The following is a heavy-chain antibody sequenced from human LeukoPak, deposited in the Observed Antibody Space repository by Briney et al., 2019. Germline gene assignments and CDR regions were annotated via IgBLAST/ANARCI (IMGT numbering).Heavy chain of an antibody. J-gene: IGHJ1*01. D-gene: IGHD6-6*01. CDR2: ISWNSGSI. CDR1: GFTFDDYA. V-gene: IGHV3-9*01. CDR3: AKDMEYSSSSGWGNFQH. Sequence: GGSLRLSCAASGFTFDDYAMHWVRQAPGKGLEWVSGISWNSGSIGYADSVKGRFTISRDYAKNSLYLQMNSLRAEDTAFYYCAKDMEYSSSSGWGNFQHWGQGTLVTVSS.